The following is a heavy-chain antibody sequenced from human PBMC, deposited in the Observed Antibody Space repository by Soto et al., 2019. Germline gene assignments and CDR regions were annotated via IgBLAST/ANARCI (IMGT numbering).Heavy chain of an antibody. CDR3: ARGRTIVSPGN. CDR1: GYTFTGYQ. D-gene: IGHD2-21*01. Sequence: QVQVVQSGAEVKKPGASVKVSCKASGYTFTGYQMHWVRQAPVQGLEWMGWFNPNSGGANYAQKFQGMVTMTGETSLSTAYMELNSLTSDDTAVYYCARGRTIVSPGNWGQGTLVSVSS. V-gene: IGHV1-2*02. CDR2: FNPNSGGA. J-gene: IGHJ4*02.